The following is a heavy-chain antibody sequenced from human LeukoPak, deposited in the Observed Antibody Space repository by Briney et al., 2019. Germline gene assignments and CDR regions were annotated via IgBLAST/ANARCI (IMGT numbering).Heavy chain of an antibody. CDR2: INWSGVST. CDR3: ARSAGSSSWYEGYYFDY. CDR1: GFTFDDYA. D-gene: IGHD6-13*01. Sequence: PGGSLRLSCEASGFTFDDYAMSWVRQAPGKGLEWVSSINWSGVSTYYADAVKGRFTISRDNAKNSLYLQMNSLRAEDTAVYYCARSAGSSSWYEGYYFDYWGQGTLVTVSS. V-gene: IGHV3-20*04. J-gene: IGHJ4*02.